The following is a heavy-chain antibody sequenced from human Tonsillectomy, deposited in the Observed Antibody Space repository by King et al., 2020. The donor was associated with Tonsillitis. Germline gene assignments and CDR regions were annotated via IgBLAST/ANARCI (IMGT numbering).Heavy chain of an antibody. CDR3: ARGGYTDYGRLNITYYYGMSV. V-gene: IGHV3-13*01. J-gene: IGHJ6*02. CDR1: GFTFSSYD. D-gene: IGHD5-12*01. Sequence: VQLVEFGGGLVQPGGSLRLSCAASGFTFSSYDMHWVRQATGKGLEWVSAIGAAGDTYYPGSVRGRFTISREIAKNSLYLQMNNLRAGDTAVYYCARGGYTDYGRLNITYYYGMSVWGQGTTVTVSS. CDR2: IGAAGDT.